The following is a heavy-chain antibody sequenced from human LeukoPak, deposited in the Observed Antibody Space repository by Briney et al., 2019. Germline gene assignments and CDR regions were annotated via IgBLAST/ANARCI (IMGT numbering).Heavy chain of an antibody. Sequence: GGSLRLSCAASGLTVSDHYMSWVRQAPGKGLEWVSVIYSGDNTYYADSVKGRFPISRDNSKNTLYLQMNSLRAEDTAVYYCARSLYYFDYWGQGTLVTVSS. CDR3: ARSLYYFDY. CDR1: GLTVSDHY. V-gene: IGHV3-66*01. CDR2: IYSGDNT. J-gene: IGHJ4*02.